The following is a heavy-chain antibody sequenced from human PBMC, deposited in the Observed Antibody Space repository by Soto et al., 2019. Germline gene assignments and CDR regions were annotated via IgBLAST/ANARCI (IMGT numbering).Heavy chain of an antibody. CDR1: GFTFSSYG. Sequence: QVQLVESGGGVVQPGRSLRLSCAASGFTFSSYGMHWVRQAPGKGLEWVAVISYDGSNKYYADSVKGRFTISRDNSKNTLYLQMNSLRAEDTAVYYCAKGGVRYYYDSSGYYLNYWGQGTLVTVSS. CDR3: AKGGVRYYYDSSGYYLNY. V-gene: IGHV3-30*18. CDR2: ISYDGSNK. D-gene: IGHD3-22*01. J-gene: IGHJ4*02.